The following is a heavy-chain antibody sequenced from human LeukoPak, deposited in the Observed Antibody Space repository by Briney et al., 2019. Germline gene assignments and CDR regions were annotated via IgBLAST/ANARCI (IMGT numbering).Heavy chain of an antibody. Sequence: PGRSLRLSCAASGFTFDDYAMHWVRQAPGKGLEWVSGISWNSGRIGYADSVKGRFTISRDNAKNSLYLQMNSLRAEDTALYYCAKAPYYDSSTYFDPWGRGTLVTVSS. CDR2: ISWNSGRI. D-gene: IGHD3-22*01. V-gene: IGHV3-9*01. CDR1: GFTFDDYA. J-gene: IGHJ2*01. CDR3: AKAPYYDSSTYFDP.